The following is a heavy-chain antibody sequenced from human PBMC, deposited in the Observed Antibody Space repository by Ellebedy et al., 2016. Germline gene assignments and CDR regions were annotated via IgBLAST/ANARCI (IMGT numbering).Heavy chain of an antibody. CDR3: AKELTVVIASGVDN. Sequence: GGSLRLSXAASGFTFSSYGMHWVRQAPGKGLEWVAVIWYDGSNKYYADSVKGRFTITRDNSKNMVYLQMNSLRVEDTAVYYCAKELTVVIASGVDNWGQGTLVTVPS. V-gene: IGHV3-33*06. D-gene: IGHD2-21*01. CDR1: GFTFSSYG. J-gene: IGHJ4*02. CDR2: IWYDGSNK.